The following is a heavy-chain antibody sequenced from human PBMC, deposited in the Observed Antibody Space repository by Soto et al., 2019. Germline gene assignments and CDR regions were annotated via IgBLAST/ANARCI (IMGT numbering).Heavy chain of an antibody. Sequence: QVQLQESGPGLVKPSQTLSLTCTVSGGSISSGGYYWSWIRQHPGKGLEWIGYIYYNGDTYYNPSLKRLVSISIDTSKNQFSLRLTSVTAADTAVYYCARSHRDNWGSPDYFDYWGQGTLVTVSS. CDR3: ARSHRDNWGSPDYFDY. CDR2: IYYNGDT. J-gene: IGHJ4*02. CDR1: GGSISSGGYY. D-gene: IGHD7-27*01. V-gene: IGHV4-31*01.